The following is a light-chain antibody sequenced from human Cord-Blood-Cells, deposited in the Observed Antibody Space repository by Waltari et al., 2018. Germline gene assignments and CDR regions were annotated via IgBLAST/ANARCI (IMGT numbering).Light chain of an antibody. J-gene: IGKJ2*01. CDR2: DAS. CDR3: QQRSNWYT. CDR1: QSVSSY. V-gene: IGKV3-11*01. Sequence: EIVLTQSPATLSLSPGERATLSCRASQSVSSYLAWYQQKPGQAPRLLIYDASNRATGIPDRFSGSRSGTDFTLTISSLEPEDFAVYYCQQRSNWYTFGQGTKLEIK.